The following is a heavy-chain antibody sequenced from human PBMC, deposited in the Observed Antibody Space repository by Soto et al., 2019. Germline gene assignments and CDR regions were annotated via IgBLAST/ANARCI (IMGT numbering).Heavy chain of an antibody. Sequence: EVQLLESGGGLVQPGGSLRLSCTGSGFTFSSYAMNWVRQAPGKGLECVSTISGSGGTTYYADSVKGRFTISRDHSKNTLYLQMSSLRAEDTAVYYCEKNGRAAAMYNWFDPWGKGTLVTVSS. J-gene: IGHJ5*02. D-gene: IGHD6-13*01. CDR3: EKNGRAAAMYNWFDP. CDR1: GFTFSSYA. V-gene: IGHV3-23*01. CDR2: ISGSGGTT.